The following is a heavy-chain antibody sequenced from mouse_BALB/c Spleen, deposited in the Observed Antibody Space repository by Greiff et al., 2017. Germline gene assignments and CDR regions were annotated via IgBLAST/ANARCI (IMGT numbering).Heavy chain of an antibody. CDR3: ARDRRYFDV. J-gene: IGHJ1*01. CDR2: INSNGGST. Sequence: EVKLMESGGGLVQPGGSLKLSCAASGFTFSSYGMSWVRQTPDKRLELVATINSNGGSTYYPDSVKGRFTISRDNAKNTLYLQMSSLKSEDTAMYYCARDRRYFDVWGAGTTVTVSS. CDR1: GFTFSSYG. V-gene: IGHV5-6-3*01.